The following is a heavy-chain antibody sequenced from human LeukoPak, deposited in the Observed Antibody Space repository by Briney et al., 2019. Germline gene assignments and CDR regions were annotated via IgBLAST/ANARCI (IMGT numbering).Heavy chain of an antibody. CDR3: AKDRWGAVASFDY. D-gene: IGHD6-19*01. CDR1: GFTFSSYG. J-gene: IGHJ4*02. V-gene: IGHV3-30*02. Sequence: PGGSLRLSCAASGFTFSSYGMNWVRQAPGKGLEWVAVIRYDGNNKYYADSVKGRFTISRDNSKNMLYLQMNSLGTEDTAVYYCAKDRWGAVASFDYWGQGTLVTVSS. CDR2: IRYDGNNK.